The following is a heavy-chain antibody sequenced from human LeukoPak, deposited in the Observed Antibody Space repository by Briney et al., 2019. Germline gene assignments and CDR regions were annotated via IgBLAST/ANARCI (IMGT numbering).Heavy chain of an antibody. CDR3: ARWGSGWYYFDY. J-gene: IGHJ4*02. D-gene: IGHD6-19*01. CDR2: INHSGST. CDR1: GGSFSGYY. Sequence: PSGTLSLTCAVYGGSFSGYYWSWIRQPPGKGLEWIGEINHSGSTNYNPSLKSRVTISVDTSKNQFSLKLSSVTAADTAVYYCARWGSGWYYFDYWGQGTLVTVSS. V-gene: IGHV4-34*01.